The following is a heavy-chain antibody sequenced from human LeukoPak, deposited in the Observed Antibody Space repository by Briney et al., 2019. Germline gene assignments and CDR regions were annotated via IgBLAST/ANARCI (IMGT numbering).Heavy chain of an antibody. CDR2: ISGSGGST. Sequence: GGSLRLSCAASGFTFSSYAMSWVRQAPGKGLEWVSAISGSGGSTYYADSVKGRFTIPRDNSKNTLYLQMNNLRAEDTAVYYCAKFLPTHIVVANYYFDYWGQGTLVTVSS. J-gene: IGHJ4*02. V-gene: IGHV3-23*01. D-gene: IGHD2-21*01. CDR3: AKFLPTHIVVANYYFDY. CDR1: GFTFSSYA.